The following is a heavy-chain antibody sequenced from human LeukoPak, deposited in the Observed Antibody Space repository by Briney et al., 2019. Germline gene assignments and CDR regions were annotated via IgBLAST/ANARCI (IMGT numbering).Heavy chain of an antibody. CDR2: IYPGDFDT. Sequence: GESLKISCRGSGYRFTSYWIGWVRQMPGKGLEWMGIIYPGDFDTRYSPSFQGQVTISVDKSITTAYLQWNSLKASDTAMYYCARSPTDYPPTFDYWGQGTLVTVSS. CDR3: ARSPTDYPPTFDY. CDR1: GYRFTSYW. D-gene: IGHD5-12*01. J-gene: IGHJ4*02. V-gene: IGHV5-51*01.